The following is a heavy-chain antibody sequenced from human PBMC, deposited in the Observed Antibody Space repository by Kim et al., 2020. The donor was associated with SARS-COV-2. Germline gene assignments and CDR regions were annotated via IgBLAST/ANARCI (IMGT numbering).Heavy chain of an antibody. CDR3: ARRWFGELSPLDY. Sequence: SETLSLTCTVSGGSISSSSYYWGWIRQPPGKGLEWIGSIYYSGSTYYNPSLKSRVTISVDTSKNQFSLKLSSVTAADTAVYYCARRWFGELSPLDYWGQGTLVTVSS. V-gene: IGHV4-39*01. J-gene: IGHJ4*02. CDR1: GGSISSSSYY. D-gene: IGHD3-10*01. CDR2: IYYSGST.